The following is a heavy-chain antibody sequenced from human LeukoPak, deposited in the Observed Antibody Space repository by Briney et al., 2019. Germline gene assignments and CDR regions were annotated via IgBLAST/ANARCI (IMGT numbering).Heavy chain of an antibody. CDR3: ARNEGSSSWYYFDY. V-gene: IGHV3-74*01. Sequence: GGSLRLSCAASGFTLSSFWMHWVRQAPGKGVVWVSHINSDGSSTSYADSGKGRFTISRDNAKNTLYLQMNSLRPEDTAVYYCARNEGSSSWYYFDYWGEGTLVTAS. D-gene: IGHD6-13*01. J-gene: IGHJ4*01. CDR2: INSDGSST. CDR1: GFTLSSFW.